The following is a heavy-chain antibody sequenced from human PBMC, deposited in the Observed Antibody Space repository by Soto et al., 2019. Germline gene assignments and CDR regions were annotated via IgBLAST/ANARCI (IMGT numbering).Heavy chain of an antibody. V-gene: IGHV1-3*01. Sequence: ASVKVSCKASGYTFTSYAMHWVRQAPGQRLEWMGWINAGNGNTKYSQKFQGRVTITRDTSASTAYMELSSLRSEDTAVYYCARAITMVRGVVTIYYYGMDVWGQGTTVTVPS. D-gene: IGHD3-10*01. CDR2: INAGNGNT. CDR3: ARAITMVRGVVTIYYYGMDV. J-gene: IGHJ6*02. CDR1: GYTFTSYA.